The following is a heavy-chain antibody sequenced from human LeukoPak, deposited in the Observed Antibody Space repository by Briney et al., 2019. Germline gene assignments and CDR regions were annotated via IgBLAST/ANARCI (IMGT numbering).Heavy chain of an antibody. V-gene: IGHV3-21*01. CDR3: ARDLNDAFDI. CDR1: GFTFSIYS. Sequence: GGSLRLSCAASGFTFSIYSMNWVRQAPGKGLERVSSISSSTSYIYYADSVKGRFTISRDNARNSLYLQMNSLRAEDTAVYCCARDLNDAFDIWGQGTMVTVSS. CDR2: ISSSTSYI. J-gene: IGHJ3*02.